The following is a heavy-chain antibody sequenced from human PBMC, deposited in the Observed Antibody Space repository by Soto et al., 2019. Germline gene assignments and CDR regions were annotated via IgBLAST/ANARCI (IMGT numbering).Heavy chain of an antibody. V-gene: IGHV1-8*01. CDR3: ARDNNWYFDL. Sequence: QVQLVQSGAEVKKPGASVKVSCKASGYTFTSYDINWVRQATGQGLEWMGWMNPTSGNTGYAQKFPGRVAMSRNTSISTAYMELSSLRSEDTAVYYCARDNNWYFDLWGRGTLVTVSS. D-gene: IGHD1-1*01. J-gene: IGHJ2*01. CDR2: MNPTSGNT. CDR1: GYTFTSYD.